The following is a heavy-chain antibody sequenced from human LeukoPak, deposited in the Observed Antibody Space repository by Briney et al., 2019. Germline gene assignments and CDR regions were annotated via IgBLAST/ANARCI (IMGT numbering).Heavy chain of an antibody. D-gene: IGHD2-21*02. J-gene: IGHJ2*01. CDR2: IYYSGST. V-gene: IGHV4-59*01. CDR1: GGSISSYY. CDR3: ARPRVTSWYFDL. Sequence: PSETLSLTCTVSGGSISSYYWSWIQQPPGKGLEWIGYIYYSGSTNYNPSLKSRVTISVDTSKDQFSLKLSSVTAADTAVYYCARPRVTSWYFDLWGRGTLVTVSS.